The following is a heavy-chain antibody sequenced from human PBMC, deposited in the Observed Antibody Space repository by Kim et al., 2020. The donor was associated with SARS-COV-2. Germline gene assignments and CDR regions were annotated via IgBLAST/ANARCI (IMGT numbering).Heavy chain of an antibody. D-gene: IGHD6-6*01. V-gene: IGHV5-10-1*01. CDR3: ARHGHEYSTSSYYYHGMDV. Sequence: GESLKISCKGSGYSFTSYWISWVRQMPGKGLEWMGRIDLSDSYAKYSPSFQGHVTISADKSISTAYLQWSSLKASDTAMYYCARHGHEYSTSSYYYHGMDVWGLGTTVTVSS. CDR2: IDLSDSYA. CDR1: GYSFTSYW. J-gene: IGHJ6*02.